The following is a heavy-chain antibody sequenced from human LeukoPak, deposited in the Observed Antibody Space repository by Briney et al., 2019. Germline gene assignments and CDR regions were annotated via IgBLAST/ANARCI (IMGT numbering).Heavy chain of an antibody. CDR3: ARGIVVVPAAIFYYYMDV. V-gene: IGHV4-61*02. D-gene: IGHD2-2*01. CDR1: GGSISSGSYY. CDR2: IYTSGST. J-gene: IGHJ6*03. Sequence: TSETLSPTCTVSGGSISSGSYYWSWIRQPAGKGLEWIGRIYTSGSTNYNPSLKSRVTISVDTSKNQFSLKLSSVTAADTAVYYCARGIVVVPAAIFYYYMDVWGKGTTVTVSS.